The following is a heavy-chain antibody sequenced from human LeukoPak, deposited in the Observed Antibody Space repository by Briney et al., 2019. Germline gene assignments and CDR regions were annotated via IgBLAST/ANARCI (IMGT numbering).Heavy chain of an antibody. CDR3: VGFGAYGGL. V-gene: IGHV3-48*01. CDR2: ISGSSGTI. D-gene: IGHD4-23*01. CDR1: GFSFNDYD. Sequence: PGGSLRLSCAASGFSFNDYDMHWVRQAKGKGLDWVSYISGSSGTIHYADSVRGRFTISRDNVKKSLYLYMNNLRAEDTAVYYCVGFGAYGGLWGQGTVVTVSP. J-gene: IGHJ4*02.